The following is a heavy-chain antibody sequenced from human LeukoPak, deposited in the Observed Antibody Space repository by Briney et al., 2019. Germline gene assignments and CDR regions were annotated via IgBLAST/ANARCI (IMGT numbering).Heavy chain of an antibody. CDR2: IYYSGST. D-gene: IGHD2-15*01. CDR3: ARTVGLLGAFDI. J-gene: IGHJ3*02. CDR1: GGSISSYY. Sequence: SETLSLTCTVSGGSISSYYWSWIRQPPGKGLEWIGYIYYSGSTNYNPSLKSRVTISVDTSKNQFSLKLSSVTAADTAVYYCARTVGLLGAFDIWGQGTMVTVSS. V-gene: IGHV4-59*01.